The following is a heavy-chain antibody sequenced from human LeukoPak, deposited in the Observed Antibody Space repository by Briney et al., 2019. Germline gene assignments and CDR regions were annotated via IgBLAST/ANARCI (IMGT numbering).Heavy chain of an antibody. CDR3: VRDLDFWSGYYSHDAFDI. CDR2: ISSSSSYI. V-gene: IGHV3-21*01. D-gene: IGHD3-3*01. J-gene: IGHJ3*02. CDR1: GFTFSSYS. Sequence: GGSLRLSCAASGFTFSSYSMNWVRQAPGKGLEWVSSISSSSSYIYYADSVKGRFTISRDNAKNSLYLQMNSLRAEDTAVYYCVRDLDFWSGYYSHDAFDIWGQGTMVTVSS.